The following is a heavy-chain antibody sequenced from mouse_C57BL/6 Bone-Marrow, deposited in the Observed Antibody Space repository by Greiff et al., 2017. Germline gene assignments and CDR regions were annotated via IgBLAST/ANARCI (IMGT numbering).Heavy chain of an antibody. V-gene: IGHV1-69*01. CDR1: GYTFTSYW. CDR2: IDPSDSYT. J-gene: IGHJ3*01. CDR3: ARRGYYYEDY. Sequence: VQGVESGAELVMPGASVKLSCKASGYTFTSYWMHWVKQRPGQGLEWIGEIDPSDSYTNYNQKFKGKSTLTVDKSSSPAYMQLSSLTSEDAAVYYCARRGYYYEDYWGQGTLVTVSA. D-gene: IGHD1-1*01.